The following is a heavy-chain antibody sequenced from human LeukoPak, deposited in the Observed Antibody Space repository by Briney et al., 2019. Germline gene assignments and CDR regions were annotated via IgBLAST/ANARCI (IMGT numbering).Heavy chain of an antibody. D-gene: IGHD3-3*01. CDR3: AGELRYYDFWSGFQDFDY. J-gene: IGHJ4*02. V-gene: IGHV3-7*01. CDR1: GFTVSSYW. Sequence: GGSLRLSCAGSGFTVSSYWMSWVRQAPGKGLEWVANIKQDGSEKYYVDSVKGRFTISRDNAKNSLYLQMNSLRAEETAVYYCAGELRYYDFWSGFQDFDYWGQGTLVTVSS. CDR2: IKQDGSEK.